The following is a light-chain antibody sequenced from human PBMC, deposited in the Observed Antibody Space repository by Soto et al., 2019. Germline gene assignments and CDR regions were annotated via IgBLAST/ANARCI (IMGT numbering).Light chain of an antibody. Sequence: EIVMTQSPATLSVSPGERATLSCRASQSVSSNLAWYQQKPGQAPRLLIFDTSNKAADIPARFSGSGSGTDFTLTISSLEPEDFAVYYCQQRGNWPWTFGQGTKV. CDR3: QQRGNWPWT. CDR2: DTS. V-gene: IGKV3-11*01. J-gene: IGKJ1*01. CDR1: QSVSSN.